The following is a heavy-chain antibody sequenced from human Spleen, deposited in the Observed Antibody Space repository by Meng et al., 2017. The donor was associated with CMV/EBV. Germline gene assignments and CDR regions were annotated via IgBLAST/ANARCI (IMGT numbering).Heavy chain of an antibody. CDR2: ISSTSTYI. CDR3: ARLTGIAY. CDR1: GFTFSSYA. Sequence: GESLKISCAASGFTFSSYAMSWVRQAPGKGLEWVSSISSTSTYIFYADSVKGRFTVSRDNAKNSLYLQMKSLRAEDTAVYYCARLTGIAYWGQGTLVTVSS. D-gene: IGHD1-20*01. V-gene: IGHV3-21*01. J-gene: IGHJ4*02.